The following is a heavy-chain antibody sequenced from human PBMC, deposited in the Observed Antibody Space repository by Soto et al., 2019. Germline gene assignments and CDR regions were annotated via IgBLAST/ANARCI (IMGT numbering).Heavy chain of an antibody. CDR1: GGSFSGYY. J-gene: IGHJ4*02. V-gene: IGHV4-34*01. CDR3: ARGGDIVVVPAATNPGDYFDY. Sequence: SETLSLTCAVYGGSFSGYYWSWIRQPPGKGLEWIGEINHSGSTNYNPSLKSRVTISVDTSKNQFSLKLSSVTAADTAVYYCARGGDIVVVPAATNPGDYFDYWGQGTLVTVSS. D-gene: IGHD2-2*01. CDR2: INHSGST.